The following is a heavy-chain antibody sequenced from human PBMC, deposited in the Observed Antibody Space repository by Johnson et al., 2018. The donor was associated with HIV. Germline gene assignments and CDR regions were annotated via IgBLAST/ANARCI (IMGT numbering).Heavy chain of an antibody. V-gene: IGHV3-66*03. CDR3: ARGIAAAGSDAFDI. D-gene: IGHD6-13*01. Sequence: EVHLVESGGGLIQPGGSLRLSCAASGFTVSSNYMSWVRQAPGKGLEWVSVIYSGGSTYYADSVKGRFTISRDNSKNTLYLQMNSLRAEDTAVYYCARGIAAAGSDAFDIWGQGTMVTVSS. CDR1: GFTVSSNY. J-gene: IGHJ3*02. CDR2: IYSGGST.